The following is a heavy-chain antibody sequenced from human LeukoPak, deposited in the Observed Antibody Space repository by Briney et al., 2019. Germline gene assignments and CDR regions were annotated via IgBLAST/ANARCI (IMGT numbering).Heavy chain of an antibody. CDR2: ISSNGVST. CDR3: ARGGVVIEGATSIDY. D-gene: IGHD1-26*01. V-gene: IGHV3-64*01. J-gene: IGHJ4*02. CDR1: GFTVSNSA. Sequence: PGRSVSLSCAASGFTVSNSAMHWVRQALGKGLEYVSVISSNGVSTYFANSVKGRFTSSRENSKNTLYLQMGSLRAEDMAVYYCARGGVVIEGATSIDYWGQGTLVTVSS.